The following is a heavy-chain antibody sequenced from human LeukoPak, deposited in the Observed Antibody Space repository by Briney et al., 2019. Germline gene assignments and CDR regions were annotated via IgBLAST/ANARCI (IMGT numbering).Heavy chain of an antibody. Sequence: PSETLSLTCAVYGGSFSGYYWSWIRQPPGKGLEWIGEINHSGSTNYNPSLKSRVTISVDKSKNQFSLKLSSVTAADTAVYYCAREAAGTRILSYWGQGTLVTVSS. CDR1: GGSFSGYY. D-gene: IGHD6-13*01. CDR3: AREAAGTRILSY. J-gene: IGHJ4*02. CDR2: INHSGST. V-gene: IGHV4-34*01.